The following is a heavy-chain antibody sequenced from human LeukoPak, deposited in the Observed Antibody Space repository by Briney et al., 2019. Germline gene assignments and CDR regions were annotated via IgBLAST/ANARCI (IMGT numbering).Heavy chain of an antibody. Sequence: PGGSLRLSCAASGFTFSSYGMHWVRQAPGKGLEWVAFIRYDGSNKYYADSVKGRFTISRDNSKNTLYLQMNSLRAEDTAVYYCAKVPQAQDGYNPEDAFDIWGQGTMVTVSS. CDR1: GFTFSSYG. D-gene: IGHD5-24*01. V-gene: IGHV3-30*02. CDR2: IRYDGSNK. J-gene: IGHJ3*02. CDR3: AKVPQAQDGYNPEDAFDI.